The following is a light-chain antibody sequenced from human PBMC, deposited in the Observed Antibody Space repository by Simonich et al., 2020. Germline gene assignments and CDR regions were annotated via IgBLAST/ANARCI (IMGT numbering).Light chain of an antibody. Sequence: DIQMTQSPSSLSASVGDRVTITCQASQDISNYLNWDQQKPGKDPKLLIYDASNLETGVPSRFSGSGSVTDFTFTISSLQPEDIATYYCQQYDNLPLTFGGGTKVEIK. V-gene: IGKV1-33*01. CDR3: QQYDNLPLT. CDR1: QDISNY. J-gene: IGKJ4*01. CDR2: DAS.